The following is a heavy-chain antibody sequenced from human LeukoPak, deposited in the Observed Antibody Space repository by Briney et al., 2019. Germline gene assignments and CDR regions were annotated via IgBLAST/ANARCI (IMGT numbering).Heavy chain of an antibody. CDR2: IYHSGHT. Sequence: PSGTLSLTCTVSGVSISSSSYYWGWIRQPPGKGLEWIGTIYHSGHTFYSPSLKTRLTISIDVSKNQFSLRLSSVTAADTAVYYCARRAINEALIDYWGQGTLVTVSS. V-gene: IGHV4-39*01. CDR3: ARRAINEALIDY. CDR1: GVSISSSSYY. D-gene: IGHD1-1*01. J-gene: IGHJ4*02.